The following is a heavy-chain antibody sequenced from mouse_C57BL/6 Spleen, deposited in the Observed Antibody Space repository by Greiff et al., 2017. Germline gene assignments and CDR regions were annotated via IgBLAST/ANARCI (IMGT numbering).Heavy chain of an antibody. CDR1: GYTFTGYW. CDR2: ILPGSGST. Sequence: QVQLKQSGAELMKPGASVKLSCKATGYTFTGYWIEWVKQRPGHGLEWIGEILPGSGSTNYNEKFKGKATFTADTSSNTAYMQLSSLTTEDSAIYYCARYGNYEYFDVWGTGTTVTVSS. J-gene: IGHJ1*03. CDR3: ARYGNYEYFDV. V-gene: IGHV1-9*01. D-gene: IGHD2-1*01.